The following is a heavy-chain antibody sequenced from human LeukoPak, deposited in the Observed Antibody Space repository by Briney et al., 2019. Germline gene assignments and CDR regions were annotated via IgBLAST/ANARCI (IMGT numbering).Heavy chain of an antibody. V-gene: IGHV1-18*01. CDR3: AKDRWRDGSSSFDN. CDR2: ISTYNGNT. CDR1: GDTFSSYS. J-gene: IGHJ4*02. Sequence: ASVKVSCKASGDTFSSYSINWVRQAPGQGLEWMGWISTYNGNTNYAQKLQGRVTMTTDTSTSTAYMELRSLRSDDTAVYYCAKDRWRDGSSSFDNWGQGTLVTVSS. D-gene: IGHD6-6*01.